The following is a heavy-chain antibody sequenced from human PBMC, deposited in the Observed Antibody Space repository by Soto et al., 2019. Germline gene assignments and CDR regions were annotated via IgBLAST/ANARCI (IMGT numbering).Heavy chain of an antibody. CDR3: AALGYFKDSGGYV. J-gene: IGHJ4*02. CDR2: IGTNSGNS. D-gene: IGHD2-15*01. V-gene: IGHV1-18*04. Sequence: QIQLVQSGAEVKKPGASVRVSCKASGYTFTDHGMTWVRQAPGQGLEWMGWIGTNSGNSNSGERFRGRVTLRRDTSTSTVYMEMRSLTSADTAVYYCAALGYFKDSGGYVWGQGTLVTVSS. CDR1: GYTFTDHG.